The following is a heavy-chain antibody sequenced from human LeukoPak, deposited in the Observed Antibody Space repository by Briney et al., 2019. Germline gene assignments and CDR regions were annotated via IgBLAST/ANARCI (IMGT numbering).Heavy chain of an antibody. Sequence: SETLSLICAVYGGSFSGYYWSWIRQPAGKGLEWIGHISTSGTTNYSPSLKSRVTMSVDTSKNQFSLKLSSVTAADAAVYYCARQGSTLYYFDYWGQGTLVTVSS. D-gene: IGHD2/OR15-2a*01. CDR2: ISTSGTT. CDR3: ARQGSTLYYFDY. V-gene: IGHV4-59*10. J-gene: IGHJ4*02. CDR1: GGSFSGYY.